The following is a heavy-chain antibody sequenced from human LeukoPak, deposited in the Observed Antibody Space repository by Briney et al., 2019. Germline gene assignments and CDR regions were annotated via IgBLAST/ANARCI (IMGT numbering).Heavy chain of an antibody. CDR1: GGSISSYY. V-gene: IGHV4-59*01. CDR3: ARAEGDGYNYVTDAFDI. J-gene: IGHJ3*02. Sequence: SETLSLTCTVSGGSISSYYWSWIRQPPGKGLEWIGYIYYSGTTHYNPSLKSRVTISVDTSKNQFSLKLTSVTVADTAVYYCARAEGDGYNYVTDAFDIWGQGTMVTVSS. D-gene: IGHD5-18*01. CDR2: IYYSGTT.